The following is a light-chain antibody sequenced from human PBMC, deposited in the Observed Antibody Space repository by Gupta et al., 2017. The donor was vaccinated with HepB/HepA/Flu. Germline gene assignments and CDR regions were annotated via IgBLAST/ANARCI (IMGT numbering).Light chain of an antibody. CDR1: SSNIETNY. CDR3: ASWDDSLSGPV. J-gene: IGLJ2*01. CDR2: WNS. Sequence: HSVLTQPPSASGTPGQRVTISCSGGSSNIETNYVYWYQQFPGTAPKLLIYWNSQRPSGVPDRFSGSKSGTSASLAISGLRSEDEANYYCASWDDSLSGPVFGGGTMVTVL. V-gene: IGLV1-47*01.